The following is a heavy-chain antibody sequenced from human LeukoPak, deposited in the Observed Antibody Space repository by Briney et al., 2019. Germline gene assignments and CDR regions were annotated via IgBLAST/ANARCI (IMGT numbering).Heavy chain of an antibody. V-gene: IGHV4-59*08. J-gene: IGHJ4*02. Sequence: SETLSLTCTVSGGSISSYYWSWIRQPPGKRLEWIGYIYYSGSTNYNPSLKSRVTISVDTSKNQFSLKLSSVTAADTAVYYCARLRIGSSSKFDYWGQGTLVTVSS. CDR1: GGSISSYY. D-gene: IGHD6-13*01. CDR3: ARLRIGSSSKFDY. CDR2: IYYSGST.